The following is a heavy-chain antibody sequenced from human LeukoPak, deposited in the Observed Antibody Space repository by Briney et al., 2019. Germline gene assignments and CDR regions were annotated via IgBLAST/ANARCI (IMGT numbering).Heavy chain of an antibody. J-gene: IGHJ4*02. V-gene: IGHV3-23*01. CDR3: AKYPLPGYCSSTSCYFDY. D-gene: IGHD2-2*01. CDR2: ISGSGGST. CDR1: GFTFGDYA. Sequence: GRSLRLSCTASGFTFGDYAMSWFRQAPGKGLEWVSAISGSGGSTYYADSVKGRFTISRDNSKNTLYLQMNSLRAEDTAVYYCAKYPLPGYCSSTSCYFDYWGQGTLVTVSS.